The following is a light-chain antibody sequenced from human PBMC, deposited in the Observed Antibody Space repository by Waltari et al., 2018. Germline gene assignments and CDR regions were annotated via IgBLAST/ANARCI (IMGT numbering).Light chain of an antibody. V-gene: IGKV3D-15*01. CDR2: GPS. CDR3: QQYRNWPPWT. CDR1: QSVSSN. Sequence: EIVMTQSPATLSVSPGERATLSCRASQSVSSNQAWYQQQPGQAPRLLIYGPSTRATGIPARFGGSGSGTEFTLTIISLQSEDFAVYYCQQYRNWPPWTFGQGTKVEIK. J-gene: IGKJ1*01.